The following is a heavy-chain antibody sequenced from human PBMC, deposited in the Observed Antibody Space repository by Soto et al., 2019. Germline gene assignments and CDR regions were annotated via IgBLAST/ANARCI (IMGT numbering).Heavy chain of an antibody. CDR1: GFTFDDYA. D-gene: IGHD4-17*01. V-gene: IGHV3-9*01. Sequence: LRLSCAASGFTFDDYAMHWVRQAPGKGLEWVPGISWNSGSIGYADSVKGRFTISRDNAKNSLYLQMNSLRAEDTALYYCAKVPSGELYYYYGMDVWGQGTTVTVSS. J-gene: IGHJ6*02. CDR3: AKVPSGELYYYYGMDV. CDR2: ISWNSGSI.